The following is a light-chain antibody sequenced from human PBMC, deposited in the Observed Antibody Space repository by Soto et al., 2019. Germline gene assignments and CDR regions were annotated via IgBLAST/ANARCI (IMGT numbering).Light chain of an antibody. CDR1: QSVDSY. CDR3: QQRSNWPLT. V-gene: IGKV3-11*01. J-gene: IGKJ4*01. Sequence: EFVLTQSPVTLSLSPGERATLSCRASQSVDSYLAWYQQKPGQAPRLLIYEASNRASGIPARFSGSGSGTDFTLTISSLEPEDFAVYYCQQRSNWPLTFGGGTKVEIK. CDR2: EAS.